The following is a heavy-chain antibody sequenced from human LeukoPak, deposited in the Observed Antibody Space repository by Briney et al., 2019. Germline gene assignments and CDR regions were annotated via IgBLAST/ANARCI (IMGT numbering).Heavy chain of an antibody. CDR3: ARRDGPIDY. V-gene: IGHV3-48*03. J-gene: IGHJ4*02. D-gene: IGHD5-24*01. CDR2: ISSSGKTI. CDR1: GFTFSSYE. Sequence: GGSLRLSCEASGFTFSSYEMNWVRQAPGKGLEWVSYISSSGKTIYYADSTKGRFTVSRDNAKNSLYLQMNSLRAEDTAVYYCARRDGPIDYWGQGTLVTVSS.